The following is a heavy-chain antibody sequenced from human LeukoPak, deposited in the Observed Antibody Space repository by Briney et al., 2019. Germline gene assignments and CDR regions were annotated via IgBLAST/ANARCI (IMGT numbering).Heavy chain of an antibody. CDR2: INPSGGST. CDR3: ARASRGEQLAGLDY. D-gene: IGHD6-6*01. V-gene: IGHV1-46*01. J-gene: IGHJ4*02. CDR1: GYTFTSYY. Sequence: ASVKVSCKASGYTFTSYYMHWVRQAPGQGLERMGIINPSGGSTSYAQKFQGRVTMTRDMSTSTVYMELSGLRSEDTALYYCARASRGEQLAGLDYWGQGTLVTVSS.